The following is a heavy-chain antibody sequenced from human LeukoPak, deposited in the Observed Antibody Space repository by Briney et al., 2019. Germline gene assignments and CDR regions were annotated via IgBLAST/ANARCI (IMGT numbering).Heavy chain of an antibody. D-gene: IGHD3-9*01. V-gene: IGHV4-4*07. J-gene: IGHJ6*03. CDR2: IYTSGST. CDR3: ARVGYDILTGYYSAYYYYYMDD. CDR1: GGSISSYY. Sequence: SETLSLTCTVSGGSISSYYWSWIRQPAGKGLEWIGRIYTSGSTNYNPSLKSRVTMSVDTSKNQFSLKLSSVTAADTAVYYCARVGYDILTGYYSAYYYYYMDDWGKGTTVTVSS.